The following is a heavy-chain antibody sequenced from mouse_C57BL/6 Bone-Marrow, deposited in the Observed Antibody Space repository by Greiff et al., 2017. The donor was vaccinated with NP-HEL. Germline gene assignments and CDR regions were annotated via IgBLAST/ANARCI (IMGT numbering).Heavy chain of an antibody. Sequence: VQLQQSGPGLVQPSQSLSITCTVSGFSLTSYGVHWVRQSPGKGLEWLGVIWRGGSTDYNAAFMSRLSITKDNSKSQVFFKMNSLQADDTAIYYCAKNRVVAHYYAMDYWGQGTSVTVSS. CDR2: IWRGGST. CDR3: AKNRVVAHYYAMDY. D-gene: IGHD1-1*01. CDR1: GFSLTSYG. V-gene: IGHV2-5*01. J-gene: IGHJ4*01.